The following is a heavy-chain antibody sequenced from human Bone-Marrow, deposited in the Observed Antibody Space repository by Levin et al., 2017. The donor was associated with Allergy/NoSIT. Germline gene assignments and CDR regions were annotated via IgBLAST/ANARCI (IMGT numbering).Heavy chain of an antibody. Sequence: ASVKVSCKASGYTFTGYYMHWVRQAPGQGLEWMGRINPNSGGTNYAQKFQGRVTMTRDTSISTAYMELSRLRSDDTAVYYCAREFMITFGGVIVIPRVYYYYYGMDVWGQGTTVTVSS. V-gene: IGHV1-2*06. J-gene: IGHJ6*02. CDR1: GYTFTGYY. CDR3: AREFMITFGGVIVIPRVYYYYYGMDV. CDR2: INPNSGGT. D-gene: IGHD3-16*02.